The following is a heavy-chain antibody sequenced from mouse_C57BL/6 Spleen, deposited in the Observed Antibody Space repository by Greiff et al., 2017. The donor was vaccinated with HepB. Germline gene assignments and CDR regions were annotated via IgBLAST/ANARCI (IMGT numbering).Heavy chain of an antibody. Sequence: EVNVVESEGGLVQPGSSMKLSCTASGFTFSDYYMAWVRQVPEKGLEWVANINYDGSSTYYLDSLKSRFIISRDNAKNILYLQMSSLKSEDTATYYCARGVYDDDYAMDYWGQGTSVTVSS. CDR3: ARGVYDDDYAMDY. CDR2: INYDGSST. CDR1: GFTFSDYY. D-gene: IGHD2-4*01. J-gene: IGHJ4*01. V-gene: IGHV5-16*01.